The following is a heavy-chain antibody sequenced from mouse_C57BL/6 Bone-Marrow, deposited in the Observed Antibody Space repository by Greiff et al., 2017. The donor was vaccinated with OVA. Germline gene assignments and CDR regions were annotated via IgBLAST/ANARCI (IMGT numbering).Heavy chain of an antibody. D-gene: IGHD1-1*01. CDR1: GYTFTSYW. V-gene: IGHV1-50*01. CDR2: IDPSDSYT. Sequence: VQLQQPGAELVKPGASVKLSCKASGYTFTSYWMQWVKQRPGQGLEWIGEIDPSDSYTNYNQKFKGKATLTVDTSSSTAYMQLSSLTSEDSAVYYCARGGPITTVVATDYWGQGTTLTVSS. J-gene: IGHJ2*01. CDR3: ARGGPITTVVATDY.